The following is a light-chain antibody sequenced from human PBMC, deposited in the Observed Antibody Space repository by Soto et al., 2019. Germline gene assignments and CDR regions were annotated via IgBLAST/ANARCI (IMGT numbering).Light chain of an antibody. Sequence: EIVMTQSPATLSVSPGERATLSCRASQSVSSNLAWYQQKPGQAPRLLIYGASTRATGIPARFSGSESGTEFTLTISSLQSEDFALYYCQQYNNLPPLTFGGGTKVAIK. CDR1: QSVSSN. CDR3: QQYNNLPPLT. J-gene: IGKJ4*01. V-gene: IGKV3-15*01. CDR2: GAS.